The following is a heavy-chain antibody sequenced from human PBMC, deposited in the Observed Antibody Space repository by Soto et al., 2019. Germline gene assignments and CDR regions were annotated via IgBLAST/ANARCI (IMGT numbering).Heavy chain of an antibody. J-gene: IGHJ5*02. CDR1: GGSFSGYY. Sequence: QVQLQQWGAGLLKPSETLSLTCAVYGGSFSGYYWSWIRQPPGKGLEWIGEINHSGSTNYNPSLKSRVTISVDTSKNQFSLKLSSLTAADTAVYYCARGNGFLDSYRWFDPWGQGTLVTVSS. CDR2: INHSGST. CDR3: ARGNGFLDSYRWFDP. V-gene: IGHV4-34*01. D-gene: IGHD3-3*01.